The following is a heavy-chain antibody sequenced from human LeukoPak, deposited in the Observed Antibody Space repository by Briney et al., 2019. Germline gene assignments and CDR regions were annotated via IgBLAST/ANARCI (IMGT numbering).Heavy chain of an antibody. V-gene: IGHV3-21*06. Sequence: PGGSLRLSCAASGFTFSSYIINWVRQAPGKGLEWVSSISSSSSYIYYADSVKGRFTISRDNAKNSLYLQMNSLRAEDTAVYYCAREYYGSGSYSRYYYYYYMDVWGKGTTVTISS. D-gene: IGHD3-10*01. CDR1: GFTFSSYI. CDR3: AREYYGSGSYSRYYYYYYMDV. CDR2: ISSSSSYI. J-gene: IGHJ6*03.